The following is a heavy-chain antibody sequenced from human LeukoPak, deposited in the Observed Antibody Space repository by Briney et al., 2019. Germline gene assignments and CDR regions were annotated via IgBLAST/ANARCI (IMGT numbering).Heavy chain of an antibody. J-gene: IGHJ3*02. CDR1: GFTVSSNS. D-gene: IGHD6-6*01. CDR2: IYSGGNT. Sequence: GGSLRLSCTVSGFTVSSNSMSWVRQAPGKGLEWVSFIYSGGNTHYSDSVKGRFTISRDNSKNTLYLQMNSLRAEDTAVYYCSKDLRVYSSSPRNAFDIWGQGTMVTVSS. CDR3: SKDLRVYSSSPRNAFDI. V-gene: IGHV3-53*01.